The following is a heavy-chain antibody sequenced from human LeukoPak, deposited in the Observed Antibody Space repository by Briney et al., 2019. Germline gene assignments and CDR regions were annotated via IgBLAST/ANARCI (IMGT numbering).Heavy chain of an antibody. D-gene: IGHD2-2*01. CDR3: ARASGGYCSSTSCYAFDY. CDR1: GYTFTGYY. V-gene: IGHV1-2*02. Sequence: ASVKVSCKASGYTFTGYYMHWVRQAPGQGLEWMGWINPNSGGTNYAQKFQGRVTMTRDTSINTAYMELSRLRSDDTAVYYCARASGGYCSSTSCYAFDYWRQGTLVTVSS. J-gene: IGHJ4*02. CDR2: INPNSGGT.